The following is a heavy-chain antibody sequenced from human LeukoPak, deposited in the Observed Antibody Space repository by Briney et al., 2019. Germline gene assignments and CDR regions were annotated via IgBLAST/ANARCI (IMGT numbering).Heavy chain of an antibody. Sequence: TSETLSLTCAVYGGSFSGYYWSWIRQPPGKGLEWIGEINHSGSTNYNPSLKSRVTISVDTSKNQLSLKLSSVTAADTAVYYCASSAAGLGAFDIWGQGTMVTVSS. CDR3: ASSAAGLGAFDI. D-gene: IGHD6-13*01. CDR2: INHSGST. J-gene: IGHJ3*02. V-gene: IGHV4-34*01. CDR1: GGSFSGYY.